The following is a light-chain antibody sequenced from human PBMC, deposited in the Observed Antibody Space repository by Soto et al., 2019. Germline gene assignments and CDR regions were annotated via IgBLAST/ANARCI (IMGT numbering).Light chain of an antibody. CDR2: SAS. V-gene: IGKV1-39*01. J-gene: IGKJ2*01. Sequence: DIQMTQSPSSLSASVGDRDTVSCRASQSINSYLNWYQQKPGKAPTLLIYSASSLEEGVPSRFSGSGSGTEFTLTISSLQPEDFATYYCQQTYTTPYTFGQGTKLEIK. CDR3: QQTYTTPYT. CDR1: QSINSY.